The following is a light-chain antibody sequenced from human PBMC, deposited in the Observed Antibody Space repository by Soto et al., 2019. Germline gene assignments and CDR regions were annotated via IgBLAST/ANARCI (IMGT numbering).Light chain of an antibody. V-gene: IGLV1-47*01. CDR3: ATWDDSLSVV. Sequence: QSVLTQPPSASGTPGQRVTISCSGSSSNIGSNYVYWYQQLPGTAPKLLISRNNQRPSGVPDRFSASKSGASASLAISGLRSDDEADYYCATWDDSLSVVFGGGTKLTVL. CDR1: SSNIGSNY. J-gene: IGLJ2*01. CDR2: RNN.